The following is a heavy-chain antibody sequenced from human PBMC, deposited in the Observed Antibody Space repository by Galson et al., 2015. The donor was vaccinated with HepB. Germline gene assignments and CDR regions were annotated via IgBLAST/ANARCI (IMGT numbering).Heavy chain of an antibody. CDR1: GFTFTNFW. D-gene: IGHD5-12*01. CDR2: IKQDGGEK. CDR3: VGEDTEWLAHPDGFDM. V-gene: IGHV3-7*03. Sequence: SLRLSCAASGFTFTNFWMSWVRQAPGKGLEWVANIKQDGGEKYYVDSVKGRFTISRNNDKNSLYLQMNSLRAEDTAVYYCVGEDTEWLAHPDGFDMWGQGTKVTVSS. J-gene: IGHJ3*02.